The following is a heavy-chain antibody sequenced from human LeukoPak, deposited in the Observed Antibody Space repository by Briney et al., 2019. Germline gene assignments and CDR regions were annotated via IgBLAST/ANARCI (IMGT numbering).Heavy chain of an antibody. CDR3: ARDYDKTTVTGIGLRPLDY. CDR2: ISAYNGNT. V-gene: IGHV1-18*01. CDR1: GYTFTSYG. J-gene: IGHJ4*02. Sequence: ASVKVSCKASGYTFTSYGISWVRQAPGQGLEWMGWISAYNGNTNYAQKLQGRVTMTTDTSTSTAYMELRSLRSDDTAVYHCARDYDKTTVTGIGLRPLDYWGQGTLVTVSS. D-gene: IGHD4-11*01.